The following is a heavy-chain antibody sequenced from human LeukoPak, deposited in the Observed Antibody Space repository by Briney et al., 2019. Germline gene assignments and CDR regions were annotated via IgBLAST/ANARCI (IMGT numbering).Heavy chain of an antibody. CDR2: INPKSGGT. V-gene: IGHV1-2*02. CDR3: ARDLETYDSSGYFPDDAFDI. J-gene: IGHJ3*02. D-gene: IGHD3-22*01. CDR1: GYAFTDYY. Sequence: ASVKVSCKASGYAFTDYYMHWVRQAPGQGLEWMGWINPKSGGTIYAQKLQGRVTMTTDTSTSTAYMELRSLRSDDTAVYYCARDLETYDSSGYFPDDAFDIWGQGTMVTVSS.